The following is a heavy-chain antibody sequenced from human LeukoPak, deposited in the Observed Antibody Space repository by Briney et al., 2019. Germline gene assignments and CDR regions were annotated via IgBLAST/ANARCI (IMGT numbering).Heavy chain of an antibody. CDR1: GGTFSSYA. CDR3: ARDRPPGRNSSGSYFWFDP. D-gene: IGHD6-19*01. CDR2: IIPIFGTA. V-gene: IGHV1-69*06. Sequence: SVKVSCKASGGTFSSYAISWVRQAPGKGLEWMGRIIPIFGTANYAQKFQGRVTITADKSTSTAYMELSSLRSEDTAVYYCARDRPPGRNSSGSYFWFDPWGQGTLVTVSS. J-gene: IGHJ5*02.